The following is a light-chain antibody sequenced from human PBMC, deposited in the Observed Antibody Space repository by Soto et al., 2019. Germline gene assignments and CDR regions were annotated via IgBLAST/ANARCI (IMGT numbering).Light chain of an antibody. CDR2: GNS. Sequence: QSVLTQPPSVSGAPGQRVTISCTGSSSNIGAGYDVHWYQQLPGTAPKLLIYGNSNRPSGVPDRFSGSKSGTSDSLAITGIQAEDEADYYCKSDDSSLSCWVFGGGTKLTVL. CDR3: KSDDSSLSCWV. CDR1: SSNIGAGYD. J-gene: IGLJ3*02. V-gene: IGLV1-40*01.